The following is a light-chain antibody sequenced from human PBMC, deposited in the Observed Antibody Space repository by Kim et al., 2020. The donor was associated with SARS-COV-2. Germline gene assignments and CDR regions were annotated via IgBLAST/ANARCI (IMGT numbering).Light chain of an antibody. Sequence: EIVLTQSPGTLSLSPGERATLSCRASQNVSSSFLAWYQQSPGQAPTLLIYDASSRATGIPDRFSGSGSGTDFTLTISRLEPEDFAVYYCQQFGGSSYTFGQVTKLEIK. V-gene: IGKV3-20*01. CDR1: QNVSSSF. CDR3: QQFGGSSYT. CDR2: DAS. J-gene: IGKJ2*01.